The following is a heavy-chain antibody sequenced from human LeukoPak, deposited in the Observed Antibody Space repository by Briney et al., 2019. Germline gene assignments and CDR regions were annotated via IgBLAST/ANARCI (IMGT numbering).Heavy chain of an antibody. V-gene: IGHV3-33*08. D-gene: IGHD3-10*01. CDR3: ARASGPFDY. CDR1: GFTFSGYA. CDR2: IWYDGSNK. J-gene: IGHJ4*02. Sequence: GGSLRLSCAASGFTFSGYAMSWVRQAPGKGLEWVAVIWYDGSNKYYADSVKGRFTISRDNSKNTLYLQMNSLRAEDTALYYCARASGPFDYWGQGTLVTVSS.